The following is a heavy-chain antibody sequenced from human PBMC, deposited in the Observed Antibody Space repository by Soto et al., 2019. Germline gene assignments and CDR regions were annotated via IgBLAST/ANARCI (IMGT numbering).Heavy chain of an antibody. CDR1: GGSFSSSTYY. CDR3: ARQPYDSTGYYYGA. D-gene: IGHD3-22*01. V-gene: IGHV4-39*01. Sequence: SETLSLTCTVSGGSFSSSTYYWGWIRQPPGKGLEWIGSMYSGGNTYHNPSLKSRVTVSVDTSKNHFSLKLTSVTAADTAMYYCARQPYDSTGYYYGAWGQGTLVTVSS. J-gene: IGHJ5*02. CDR2: MYSGGNT.